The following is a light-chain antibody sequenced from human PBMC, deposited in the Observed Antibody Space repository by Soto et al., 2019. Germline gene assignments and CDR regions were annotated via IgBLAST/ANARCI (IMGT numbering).Light chain of an antibody. Sequence: QSALTQPPSVSAAPGQKVTISCSRSSSNIGGNSVSRYQQLPGTARKLLIYDDDKRPSGIPDRFSGSKSGTSATLGITGFQTGDEADYYCGSWDSSLSAYVFATGTKVTVL. CDR1: SSNIGGNS. CDR3: GSWDSSLSAYV. CDR2: DDD. V-gene: IGLV1-51*01. J-gene: IGLJ1*01.